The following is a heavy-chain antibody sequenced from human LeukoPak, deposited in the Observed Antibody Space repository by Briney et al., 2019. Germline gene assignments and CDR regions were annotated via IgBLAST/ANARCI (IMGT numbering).Heavy chain of an antibody. CDR1: GFTFSSYW. D-gene: IGHD6-13*01. CDR2: IKQDGNEK. Sequence: GGSLRLSCAASGFTFSSYWMSWVRQVPGKGLEWVANIKQDGNEKHYVDSVKGRFTISRDNAKNSLYLQMNSLRAEDTAFYYCAKDPYPAAAGIRVNFDYWGQGTLVTVSS. J-gene: IGHJ4*02. CDR3: AKDPYPAAAGIRVNFDY. V-gene: IGHV3-7*03.